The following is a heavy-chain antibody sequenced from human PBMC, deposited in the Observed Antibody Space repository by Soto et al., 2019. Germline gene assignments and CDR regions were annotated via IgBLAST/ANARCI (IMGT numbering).Heavy chain of an antibody. CDR2: ISYDGSNK. CDR3: AKYGSGFTFYYYMDV. V-gene: IGHV3-30*18. J-gene: IGHJ6*03. Sequence: GGSLRLSCAASGFTFSSYGMHWVRQAPGKGLEWVAVISYDGSNKYYADSVKGRFTISRDNSKNTLYLHMNSLRAEDTAVYYCAKYGSGFTFYYYMDVWGKGTTVTVSS. CDR1: GFTFSSYG. D-gene: IGHD3-22*01.